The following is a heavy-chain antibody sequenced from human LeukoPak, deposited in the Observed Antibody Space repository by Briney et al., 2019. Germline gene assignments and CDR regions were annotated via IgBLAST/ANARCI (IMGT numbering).Heavy chain of an antibody. CDR2: IYYSGST. D-gene: IGHD6-19*01. CDR3: ARWGGGAVANFDY. Sequence: PSEALSLTCTVSGGSMSSSSYYWGWIRQPPGKGLEWIGSIYYSGSTYYNPSLKSRVTISVDTSKNQFSLKLSSVTAADTAVYYCARWGGGAVANFDYWGQGTLVTVSS. J-gene: IGHJ4*02. CDR1: GGSMSSSSYY. V-gene: IGHV4-39*07.